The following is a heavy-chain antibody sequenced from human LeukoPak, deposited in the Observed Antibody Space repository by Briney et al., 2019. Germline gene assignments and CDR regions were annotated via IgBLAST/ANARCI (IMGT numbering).Heavy chain of an antibody. CDR1: GYTFTSYG. V-gene: IGHV1-18*01. CDR3: ARAQTTGFGESIDY. Sequence: GASVKVPCKTSGYTFTSYGVSWVRQAPGQGLEWMGWISVYNGNTIYAEKLQGRVTVTTDTSTTTAYMELRSLRSDDTAVYYCARAQTTGFGESIDYWGQGTLVTVSS. CDR2: ISVYNGNT. D-gene: IGHD3-10*01. J-gene: IGHJ4*02.